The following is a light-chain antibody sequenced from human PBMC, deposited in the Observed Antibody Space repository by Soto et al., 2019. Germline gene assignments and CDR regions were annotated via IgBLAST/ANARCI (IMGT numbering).Light chain of an antibody. Sequence: DIQMTQSPSSLSASFGDRVTITCRASQGIGVYLAWFQQRPGNAPKLLIYAASTLQSGVPSRFSGSGSGTDFTLTISSLQPEDVATYYCQKYNSAPLTFGGGTKVEIK. CDR2: AAS. CDR3: QKYNSAPLT. J-gene: IGKJ4*01. V-gene: IGKV1-27*01. CDR1: QGIGVY.